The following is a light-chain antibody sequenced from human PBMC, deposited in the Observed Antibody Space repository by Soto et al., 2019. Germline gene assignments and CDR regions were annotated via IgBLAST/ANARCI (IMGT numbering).Light chain of an antibody. Sequence: EIVLTQSPATLSLSPGERATLSCRASQSVRSYLGWYQQRPGQAPRLLIYDASNRVTGIPTRFSGSGSGTYFTLTISSLEPEDFAVYYCQQGGTFGQGTRLEIK. V-gene: IGKV3-11*01. CDR1: QSVRSY. CDR2: DAS. J-gene: IGKJ5*01. CDR3: QQGGT.